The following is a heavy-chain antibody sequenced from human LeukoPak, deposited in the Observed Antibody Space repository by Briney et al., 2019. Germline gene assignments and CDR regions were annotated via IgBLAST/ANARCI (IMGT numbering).Heavy chain of an antibody. D-gene: IGHD1-14*01. V-gene: IGHV3-11*05. CDR3: ARVEKWTNLVRYYFDN. CDR1: GFTFSDHY. J-gene: IGHJ4*02. Sequence: GGSLRLSCAASGFTFSDHYMSWIRQAPGKGLEWISFITSSSGYTYSAGSVKGRFIISRDNAKNSLYLQMNSLRVEDTAVYFCARVEKWTNLVRYYFDNWGQGTLVTVAS. CDR2: ITSSSGYT.